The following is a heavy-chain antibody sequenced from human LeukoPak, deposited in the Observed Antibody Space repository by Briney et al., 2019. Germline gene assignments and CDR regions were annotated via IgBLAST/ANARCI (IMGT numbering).Heavy chain of an antibody. D-gene: IGHD3-9*01. CDR3: ARGKLDFAF. J-gene: IGHJ4*02. CDR1: GGSISSSSYY. V-gene: IGHV3-7*01. Sequence: ETLSLTCTVSGGSISSSSYYWGWIRQPPGKGLEWVANIKEDGNEKYYVDSVKGRFTISRDNAKNAVYLQMNSLTAEDTAVYYCARGKLDFAFWGQGTLVTVSS. CDR2: IKEDGNEK.